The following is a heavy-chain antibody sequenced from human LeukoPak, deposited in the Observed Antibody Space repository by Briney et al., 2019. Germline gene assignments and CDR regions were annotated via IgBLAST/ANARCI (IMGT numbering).Heavy chain of an antibody. V-gene: IGHV1-69*06. CDR2: IIPIFGTA. CDR1: GGTFSSYA. Sequence: SVKVSCKASGGTFSSYAISWVRQAPGQGLEWMGGIIPIFGTANYAQKFQGRVTMTEDTSTDTAYMELSSLRSEDTAVYYCATDSVVVMPRNAFDIWGQGTMVTVSS. D-gene: IGHD3-22*01. CDR3: ATDSVVVMPRNAFDI. J-gene: IGHJ3*02.